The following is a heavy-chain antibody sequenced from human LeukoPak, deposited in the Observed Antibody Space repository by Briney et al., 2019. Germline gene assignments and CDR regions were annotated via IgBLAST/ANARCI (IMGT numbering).Heavy chain of an antibody. D-gene: IGHD3-22*01. CDR1: GYTFTGYY. CDR2: INPNSGGT. V-gene: IGHV1-2*02. J-gene: IGHJ4*02. CDR3: ARVDSSGYYYSRYYFDY. Sequence: GASVKVSCKASGYTFTGYYMHWVRQAPGQGLEWMGWINPNSGGTNYAQKFQGRVTMTRDTSISTAYMELSRLRSDDTAVYYCARVDSSGYYYSRYYFDYWGQGTLVTVSS.